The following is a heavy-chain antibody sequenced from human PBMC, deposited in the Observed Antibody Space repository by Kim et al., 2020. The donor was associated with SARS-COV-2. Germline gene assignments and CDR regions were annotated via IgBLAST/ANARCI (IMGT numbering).Heavy chain of an antibody. J-gene: IGHJ6*02. CDR3: ARGDYGGNTNLAPLHYGMDV. CDR1: GFTFSSYA. Sequence: GGSLRLSCAASGFTFSSYAMHWVRQAPGKGLECVSAISSNGGSTYYANSVKGRFTITRDNSKNTQYLQMGSLRAEDMAVYYCARGDYGGNTNLAPLHYGMDVWGQGTTVTVSS. V-gene: IGHV3-64*01. D-gene: IGHD4-17*01. CDR2: ISSNGGST.